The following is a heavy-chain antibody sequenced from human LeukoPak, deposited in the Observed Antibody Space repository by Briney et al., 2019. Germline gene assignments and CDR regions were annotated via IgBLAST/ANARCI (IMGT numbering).Heavy chain of an antibody. CDR1: GDSVSSNSAA. V-gene: IGHV6-1*01. D-gene: IGHD6-19*01. Sequence: SQTLSLTCAISGDSVSSNSAAWNWIRQSPSRGLEWLGRTYYRSKWYNDYAVSVKSRITINPDTSKNQFSLQLNSVTPEDTAVYYCARGGLGYSSGWLRGYYYYYYMDVWGKGTTVTVSS. J-gene: IGHJ6*03. CDR2: TYYRSKWYN. CDR3: ARGGLGYSSGWLRGYYYYYYMDV.